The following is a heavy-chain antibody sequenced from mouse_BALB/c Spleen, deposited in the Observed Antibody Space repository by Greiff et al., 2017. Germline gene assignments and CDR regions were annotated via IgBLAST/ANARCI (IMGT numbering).Heavy chain of an antibody. Sequence: EVKVVESGGGLVQPGGSRKLSCAASGFTFSSFGMHWVRQAPEKGLEWVAYISSGSSTIYYADTVKGRFTISRDNPKNTLFLQMTSLRSEDTAMYYCARRTTATQFAYWGQGTLVTVSA. CDR1: GFTFSSFG. CDR3: ARRTTATQFAY. V-gene: IGHV5-17*02. CDR2: ISSGSSTI. J-gene: IGHJ3*01. D-gene: IGHD1-2*01.